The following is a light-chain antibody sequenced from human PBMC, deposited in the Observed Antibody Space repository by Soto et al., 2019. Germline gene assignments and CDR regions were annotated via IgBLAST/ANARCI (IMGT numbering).Light chain of an antibody. CDR3: SSYTSSSTLV. CDR2: DVS. Sequence: QSALTQPASVSGSPGQSITISCTGISSDVGGYNSVSWYQQHPGKAPKLMIYDVSNRPSEVSNRFSGSKSGNTASLTISGLQAEDEADYYCSSYTSSSTLVFGGGTKLTVL. J-gene: IGLJ2*01. CDR1: SSDVGGYNS. V-gene: IGLV2-14*01.